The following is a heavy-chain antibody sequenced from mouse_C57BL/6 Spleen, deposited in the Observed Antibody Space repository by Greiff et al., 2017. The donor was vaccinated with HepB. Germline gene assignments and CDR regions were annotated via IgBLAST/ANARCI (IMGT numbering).Heavy chain of an antibody. CDR3: ARWGYYGSSYNWYFDV. Sequence: QVQLKESGAELVMPGASVKLSCKASGYTFTSYWMHWVKQRPGQGLEWIGEIDPSDSYTNYNQKFKGKSTLTVDKSSSTAYMQLSSLTSEDSAVYYCARWGYYGSSYNWYFDVWGTGTTVTVSS. J-gene: IGHJ1*03. D-gene: IGHD1-1*01. V-gene: IGHV1-69*01. CDR2: IDPSDSYT. CDR1: GYTFTSYW.